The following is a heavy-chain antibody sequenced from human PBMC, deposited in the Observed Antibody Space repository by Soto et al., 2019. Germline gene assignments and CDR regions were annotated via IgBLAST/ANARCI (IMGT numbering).Heavy chain of an antibody. J-gene: IGHJ6*02. CDR2: IYYSGST. D-gene: IGHD3-10*01. CDR3: ARYMVRGEGGMDV. CDR1: GGSISSGGYY. Sequence: QVQLQESGPGLVKPSQTLSLTCTVSGGSISSGGYYWSWIRQHQGKGLEWIGYIYYSGSTYYNPSLKSRVTISVDTSKNQVSLKLSSVTAADTAVYYCARYMVRGEGGMDVWGQGTTVTVSS. V-gene: IGHV4-31*03.